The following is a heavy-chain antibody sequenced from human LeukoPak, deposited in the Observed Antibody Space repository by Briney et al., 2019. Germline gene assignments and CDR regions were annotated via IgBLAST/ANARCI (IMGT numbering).Heavy chain of an antibody. J-gene: IGHJ6*03. Sequence: GGSLRLSCAAPGFTFSSYEMNWVRQAPGKGLEWVSYISSSGSTIYYADSVKGRFTISRDNAKNSLYLQMNSLRAEDTAVYYCARVVVVPAAIGPHYYYYYYMDVWGKGTTVTVSS. CDR2: ISSSGSTI. D-gene: IGHD2-2*01. V-gene: IGHV3-48*03. CDR3: ARVVVVPAAIGPHYYYYYYMDV. CDR1: GFTFSSYE.